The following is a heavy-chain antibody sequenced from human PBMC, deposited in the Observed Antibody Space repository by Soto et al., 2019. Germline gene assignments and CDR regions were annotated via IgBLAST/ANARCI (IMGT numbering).Heavy chain of an antibody. J-gene: IGHJ6*02. Sequence: GGSLRLSCFVSGFTLSNYGMSWARQSPGKGLEWVASISGAGGRIYNEDSVKGRFTISRDNAKNSLYLQMNSLRAEDTAVYYCAREGSSWYGSYYYYYGMDVWGQGTTVTVSS. CDR1: GFTLSNYG. CDR3: AREGSSWYGSYYYYYGMDV. V-gene: IGHV3-23*01. CDR2: ISGAGGRI. D-gene: IGHD6-13*01.